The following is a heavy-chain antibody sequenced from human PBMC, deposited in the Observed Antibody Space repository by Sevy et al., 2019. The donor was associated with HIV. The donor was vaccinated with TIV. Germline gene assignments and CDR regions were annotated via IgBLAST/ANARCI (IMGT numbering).Heavy chain of an antibody. V-gene: IGHV1-46*01. CDR1: GYTFTSYY. CDR3: ARVLSLSVPAAQRYFDY. CDR2: INPSGGST. Sequence: ASVKVSCKASGYTFTSYYMHWVRQAPGQGLEWMGIINPSGGSTSYAQKFQGRVTMTRDTSTSTVYMELSGLRSEDTAVYYCARVLSLSVPAAQRYFDYWGQGTLVTVSS. J-gene: IGHJ4*02. D-gene: IGHD2-2*01.